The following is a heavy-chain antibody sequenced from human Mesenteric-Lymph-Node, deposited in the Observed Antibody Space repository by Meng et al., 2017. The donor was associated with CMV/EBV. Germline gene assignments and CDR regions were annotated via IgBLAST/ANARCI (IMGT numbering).Heavy chain of an antibody. CDR1: GFTFSDYT. CDR2: ISTSYSSI. V-gene: IGHV3-21*01. J-gene: IGHJ4*02. Sequence: GGSLRLSCVVSGFTFSDYTMNWVRQAPGKGLEWVSSISTSYSSISYADSVQGRFTISTDNAKNSLFLQMNSLRAEDTAVYYCVRNSGRALFDYWGQGTLVTVSS. D-gene: IGHD1-26*01. CDR3: VRNSGRALFDY.